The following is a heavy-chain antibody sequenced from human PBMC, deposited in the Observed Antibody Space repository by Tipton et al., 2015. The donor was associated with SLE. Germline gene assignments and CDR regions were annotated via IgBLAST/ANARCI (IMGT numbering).Heavy chain of an antibody. CDR1: GGSFSGYY. D-gene: IGHD3-16*01. CDR3: ARVFMIQGGAFDI. Sequence: TLSLTCAVYGGSFSGYYWSWIRQPPGKGLEWIGEINHSGSTNYNPSLKSRVTISVDTSKNQFSLKLSSVTAADTAVYYCARVFMIQGGAFDIWGQGTMVTVSS. V-gene: IGHV4-34*01. CDR2: INHSGST. J-gene: IGHJ3*02.